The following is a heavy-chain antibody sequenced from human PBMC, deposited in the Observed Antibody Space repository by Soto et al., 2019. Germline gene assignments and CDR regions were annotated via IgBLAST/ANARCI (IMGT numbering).Heavy chain of an antibody. CDR2: IYGGGNGP. CDR1: EFPFSAFA. J-gene: IGHJ4*02. V-gene: IGHV3-23*01. CDR3: AKMEGMDPWAYSFDY. D-gene: IGHD2-2*03. Sequence: EVQVLESGGGLLQPGGPLRLSCAALEFPFSAFARSWVGKAPGKGLEWVSRIYGGGNGPHYADSVKGRVTISRDNSKNTLYLQMNSLRAEDTAVYYCAKMEGMDPWAYSFDYWGQGTLVTVSS.